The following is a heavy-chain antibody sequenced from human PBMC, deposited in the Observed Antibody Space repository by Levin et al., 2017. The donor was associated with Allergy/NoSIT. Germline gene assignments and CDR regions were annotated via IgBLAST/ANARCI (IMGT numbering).Heavy chain of an antibody. CDR1: GYTFTSYG. CDR3: ASGRPGVATTMGLHY. V-gene: IGHV1-18*01. J-gene: IGHJ4*02. D-gene: IGHD5-12*01. Sequence: GESLKISCKASGYTFTSYGISWVRQAPGQGLEWMGWISAYNGNTNYAQKLQGRVTMTTDTSTSTAYMELRSLRSDGTAVYYCASGRPGVATTMGLHYWGQGTLVTVSS. CDR2: ISAYNGNT.